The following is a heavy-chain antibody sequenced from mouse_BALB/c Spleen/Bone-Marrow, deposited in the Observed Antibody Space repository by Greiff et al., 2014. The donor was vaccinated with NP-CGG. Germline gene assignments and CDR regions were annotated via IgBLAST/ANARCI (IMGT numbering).Heavy chain of an antibody. CDR3: TREGIYFGYDVPMDY. V-gene: IGHV1-15*01. CDR1: GYRFTDYE. CDR2: IDPETGGT. Sequence: VQLQQSGAELVRPGASVTLSCKASGYRFTDYEMHWVKQTPVHGLEWIGSIDPETGGTACNQNFKGKATLTADRSSTTAYMELRSLTSEDSAVYYCTREGIYFGYDVPMDYWGQGTSVTVSS. J-gene: IGHJ4*01. D-gene: IGHD2-2*01.